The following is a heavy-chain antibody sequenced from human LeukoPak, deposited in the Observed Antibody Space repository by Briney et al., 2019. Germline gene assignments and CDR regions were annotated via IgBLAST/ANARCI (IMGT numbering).Heavy chain of an antibody. J-gene: IGHJ3*02. D-gene: IGHD3-22*01. Sequence: GGSLRLSCAASGFTFSSYGMHWVRQAPGKGLEWVAVIWYDGSNKYYADSVKGRFTISRDNSKNTLYLQMNSLRAEDTAVYYCARDPVQYYDSSGYYTDAFDIWGQGTMVTVSS. CDR2: IWYDGSNK. CDR1: GFTFSSYG. V-gene: IGHV3-33*01. CDR3: ARDPVQYYDSSGYYTDAFDI.